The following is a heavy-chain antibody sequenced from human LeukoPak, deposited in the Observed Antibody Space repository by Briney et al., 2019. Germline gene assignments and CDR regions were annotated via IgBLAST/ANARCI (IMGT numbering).Heavy chain of an antibody. CDR1: GGSISSGDYY. D-gene: IGHD3-10*01. CDR2: IYYSGST. J-gene: IGHJ4*02. Sequence: SQTLSLTCTVSGGSISSGDYYWSWIRQPPGKGLEWIGYIYYSGSTYYNPSLKSRVTISVDTSKNQFSLKLSSVTAADTAVYYCARGTQTYGSGSYSDYWGQGTLVTVSS. CDR3: ARGTQTYGSGSYSDY. V-gene: IGHV4-30-4*01.